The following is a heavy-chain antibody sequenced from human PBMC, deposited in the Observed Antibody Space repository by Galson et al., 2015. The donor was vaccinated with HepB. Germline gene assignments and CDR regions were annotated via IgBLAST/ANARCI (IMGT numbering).Heavy chain of an antibody. Sequence: SETLSLTCAVYGGSFSGYYWSWIRQPPGKGLEWIGEINHSGSTNYNPSLKSRVTISVDTSKNQFSLKLSSVTAADTAVYYCATFGGVMGSYYYYYYGMDVWGQGTTVTVSS. CDR3: ATFGGVMGSYYYYYYGMDV. CDR1: GGSFSGYY. D-gene: IGHD3-16*01. V-gene: IGHV4-34*01. CDR2: INHSGST. J-gene: IGHJ6*02.